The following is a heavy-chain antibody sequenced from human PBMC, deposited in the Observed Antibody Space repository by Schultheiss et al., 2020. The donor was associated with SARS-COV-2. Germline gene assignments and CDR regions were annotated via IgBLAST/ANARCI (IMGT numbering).Heavy chain of an antibody. J-gene: IGHJ6*02. CDR1: GYTFIGYY. D-gene: IGHD2-15*01. CDR3: ARACSGGSCYSVDYYYYGMDV. V-gene: IGHV1-69*13. Sequence: SVKVSCKASGYTFIGYYMHWVRQAPGQGLEWMGGIIPIFGTANYAQKFQGRVTITADESTSTAYMELSSLRSEDTAVYYCARACSGGSCYSVDYYYYGMDVWGQGTTVTVSS. CDR2: IIPIFGTA.